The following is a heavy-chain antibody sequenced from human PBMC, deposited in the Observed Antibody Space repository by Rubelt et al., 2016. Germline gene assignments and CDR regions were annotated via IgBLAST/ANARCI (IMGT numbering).Heavy chain of an antibody. CDR1: GFSFSNYW. Sequence: SGGGLVQPGGSLRLSCAASGFSFSNYWMYWVRQAPGKGLVWVSRINTDGSSITYADSVKGRFTISRDNAKNTLYLQMNSLRVEDTAVYFWTSADTTTWSNKYWGQGTLVTVSS. V-gene: IGHV3-74*01. D-gene: IGHD5-18*01. J-gene: IGHJ4*02. CDR2: INTDGSSI. CDR3: TSADTTTWSNKY.